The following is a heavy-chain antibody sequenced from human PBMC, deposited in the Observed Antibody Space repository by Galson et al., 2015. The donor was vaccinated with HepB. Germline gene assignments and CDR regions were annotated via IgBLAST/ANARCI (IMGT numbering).Heavy chain of an antibody. V-gene: IGHV1-2*02. CDR3: ARLLVVVAATRFFDAFDI. CDR1: GYTFTGYY. Sequence: PVKVSCKASGYTFTGYYMHWARQAPGQGLEWMGWINPNSGGTNYAQKFQGRVTMTRDTSISTAYMELSRLRSDDTAVYYCARLLVVVAATRFFDAFDIWGQGTMVTVSS. D-gene: IGHD2-15*01. CDR2: INPNSGGT. J-gene: IGHJ3*02.